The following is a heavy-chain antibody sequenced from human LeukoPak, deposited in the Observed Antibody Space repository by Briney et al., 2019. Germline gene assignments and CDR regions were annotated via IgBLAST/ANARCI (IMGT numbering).Heavy chain of an antibody. CDR2: ISGSGGST. V-gene: IGHV3-23*01. D-gene: IGHD6-13*01. J-gene: IGHJ4*02. Sequence: WGSLRLSCAASGLTFSSDAMSWVRQAPGQGLEWVSAISGSGGSTYYADPVKGRFTTSRDNSKNTLYLQMNSLRAEDTAVYYCAKTAAAHPRLSGGYFDYWGQGTLVTVSS. CDR1: GLTFSSDA. CDR3: AKTAAAHPRLSGGYFDY.